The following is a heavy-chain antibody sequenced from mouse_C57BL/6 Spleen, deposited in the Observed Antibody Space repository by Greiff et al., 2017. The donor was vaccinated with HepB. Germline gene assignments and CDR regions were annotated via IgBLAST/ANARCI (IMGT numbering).Heavy chain of an antibody. D-gene: IGHD3-2*02. CDR1: GYAFSSYW. V-gene: IGHV1-80*01. Sequence: VQLQQSGAELVKPGASVKISCKASGYAFSSYWMNWVKQRPGQGLEWIGQIYPGDGDTNYNGKFKGKATLTADKSSSTAYMQLSSLTSEDSAVYFCAREAAQAIYYAMDYWGQGTSVTVSS. J-gene: IGHJ4*01. CDR2: IYPGDGDT. CDR3: AREAAQAIYYAMDY.